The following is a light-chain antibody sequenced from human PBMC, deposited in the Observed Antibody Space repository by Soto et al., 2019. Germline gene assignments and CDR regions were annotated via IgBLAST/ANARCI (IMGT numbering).Light chain of an antibody. J-gene: IGKJ1*01. CDR2: GAS. CDR1: QSVSNNY. Sequence: ENVLTQSPGTLSLSPGDRASLSCRASQSVSNNYLAWHQQRPGQAPRLLIFGASNRATGVPDRFTGSASGTDFTLTISRLEPEDFAVYYCHQYGTSPQTFGQGTKVDIK. CDR3: HQYGTSPQT. V-gene: IGKV3-20*01.